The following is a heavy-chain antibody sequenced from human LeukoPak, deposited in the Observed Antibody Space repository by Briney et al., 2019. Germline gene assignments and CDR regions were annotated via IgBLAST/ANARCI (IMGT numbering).Heavy chain of an antibody. J-gene: IGHJ3*02. CDR3: ARSPVEVDGFDI. CDR1: GFTSSSYW. CDR2: INSDGSST. V-gene: IGHV3-74*01. D-gene: IGHD2-2*01. Sequence: GGSLRLSCAASGFTSSSYWMYWVCQAPGKGLVWVSRINSDGSSTSYADSVKGRCSISRDNAKNTLYLQMNSLRAEDTAVYYCARSPVEVDGFDIWGQGTMVTVSS.